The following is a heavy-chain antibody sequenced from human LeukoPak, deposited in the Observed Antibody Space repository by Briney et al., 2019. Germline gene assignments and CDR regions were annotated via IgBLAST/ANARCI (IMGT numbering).Heavy chain of an antibody. CDR2: ISASGGST. CDR1: RFTFSSYT. CDR3: AKGPNSGSFDY. D-gene: IGHD6-25*01. V-gene: IGHV3-23*01. J-gene: IGHJ4*02. Sequence: GGSLRLSCAASRFTFSSYTMSWVRQAPGKGLEWVSGISASGGSTYYTDSVKGRFTISRDNSKNTLYLQMNSLRAEDTAVYYCAKGPNSGSFDYWGQGTLVTVSS.